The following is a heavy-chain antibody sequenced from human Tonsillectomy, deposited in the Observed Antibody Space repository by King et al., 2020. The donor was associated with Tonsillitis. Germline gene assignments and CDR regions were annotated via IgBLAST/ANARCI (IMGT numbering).Heavy chain of an antibody. J-gene: IGHJ4*02. D-gene: IGHD1-26*01. CDR3: VKDRGSGSYSGYYFDY. Sequence: EVQLVESGGGLVQPGGSLRLSCSASGFTFSSYAMHWVRQAPGKGLEYVLAISSNGGSTYYANSVKGRFTISRDNSKNTLYLQMSSLRAEDTAVYYCVKDRGSGSYSGYYFDYWGQGTLVTVSS. CDR2: ISSNGGST. CDR1: GFTFSSYA. V-gene: IGHV3-64D*06.